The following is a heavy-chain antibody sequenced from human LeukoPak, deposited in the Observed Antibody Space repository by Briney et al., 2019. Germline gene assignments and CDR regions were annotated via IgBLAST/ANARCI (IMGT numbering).Heavy chain of an antibody. D-gene: IGHD3-16*01. J-gene: IGHJ3*02. V-gene: IGHV3-72*01. CDR2: TRNKANSYTT. Sequence: PGGSLRLSCAASGFTFSSYGMHWVRQAPGKGLEWVGRTRNKANSYTTEYAASVKGRFTISRDDSKNSPYLQMNSLKTEDTAVYYCARVTLYGGDAFDIWGQGTMVTVSS. CDR3: ARVTLYGGDAFDI. CDR1: GFTFSSYG.